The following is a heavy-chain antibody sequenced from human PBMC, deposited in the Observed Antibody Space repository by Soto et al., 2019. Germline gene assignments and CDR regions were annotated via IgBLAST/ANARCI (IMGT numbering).Heavy chain of an antibody. CDR3: ASLTGDWDY. J-gene: IGHJ4*02. D-gene: IGHD7-27*01. CDR2: ISYDGSNK. CDR1: GFTFSSYA. Sequence: QVQLVESGGGVVQPGRSLRLSCAASGFTFSSYAMHWVRQAPGKGLEWVAVISYDGSNKYYADSVKGRFTISRDNSKNTLYLQMNSLRAEDTGVYYCASLTGDWDYWGQGTLVTVSS. V-gene: IGHV3-30-3*01.